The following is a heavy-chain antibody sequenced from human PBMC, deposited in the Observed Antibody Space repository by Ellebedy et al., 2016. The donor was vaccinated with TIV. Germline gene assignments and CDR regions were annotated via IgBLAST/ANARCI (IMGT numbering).Heavy chain of an antibody. J-gene: IGHJ4*02. D-gene: IGHD1-14*01. V-gene: IGHV3-33*01. CDR3: ARDWRTRSLDY. CDR2: KNEYEGYE. Sequence: GESLKIYXSVSGFTFSSFGIHWVRQAPGKGLEWVAVKNEYEGYEHYADSVKGRFTISRDVSSEKLYLQMNSLRAEDTAVYYCARDWRTRSLDYWGQGTVVTVSS. CDR1: GFTFSSFG.